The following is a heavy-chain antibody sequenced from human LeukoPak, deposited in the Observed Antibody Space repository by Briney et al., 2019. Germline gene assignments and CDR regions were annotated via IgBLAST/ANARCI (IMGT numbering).Heavy chain of an antibody. D-gene: IGHD6-19*01. J-gene: IGHJ1*01. CDR2: INGNTGNT. V-gene: IGHV3-23*01. CDR3: AKGVPGYSSGWSYFHH. Sequence: PGGSLRLSCAASGFTITSYAMYWVRQAPGKGVEWVSGINGNTGNTYYADSVKGRFRISRDYSKNSLFLKMNSLRDDDTAMYYCAKGVPGYSSGWSYFHHWGQGTLVTVFS. CDR1: GFTITSYA.